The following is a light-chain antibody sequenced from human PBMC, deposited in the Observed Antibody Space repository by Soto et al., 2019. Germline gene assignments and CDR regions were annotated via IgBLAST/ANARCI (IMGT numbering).Light chain of an antibody. CDR3: QQRSNWPPWT. J-gene: IGKJ1*01. Sequence: EIVLTQSPATLSLSPGERATLSCRASQSVSSYLAWYQQKPGQAPRLLIYDASNRATGIPARFSGSGSGTDFPLTISSLEPDDFAVYYCQQRSNWPPWTFGQGTKVEIK. CDR2: DAS. CDR1: QSVSSY. V-gene: IGKV3-11*01.